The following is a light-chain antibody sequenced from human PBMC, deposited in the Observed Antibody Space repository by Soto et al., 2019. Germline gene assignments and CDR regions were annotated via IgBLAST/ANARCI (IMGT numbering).Light chain of an antibody. J-gene: IGKJ2*02. CDR3: QQYSSTPCT. V-gene: IGKV4-1*01. CDR2: WAS. Sequence: DIVMTQSPDSLAVSLGERATINCKSSQSVLYSSNNKNCLAWYQQRPGQPPKLLIYWASTRESGVPDRFSGSGSGTDFTLTISSLQAEDVAVYYCQQYSSTPCTFGQGTKLEIK. CDR1: QSVLYSSNNKNC.